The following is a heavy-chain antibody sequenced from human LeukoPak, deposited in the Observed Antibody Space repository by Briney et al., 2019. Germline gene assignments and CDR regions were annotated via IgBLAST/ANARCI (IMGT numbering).Heavy chain of an antibody. J-gene: IGHJ5*02. CDR3: ASLPGYCSGGSCLNWFDP. Sequence: PSETLSLTCAVFDGSFSGYYWSWIRQPPGKGLEWIGEINYSGSTNYNPSLKSRVTISIDTSKNQFSLKLSSVTAADTAVYYCASLPGYCSGGSCLNWFDPWGQGTLVTVSS. D-gene: IGHD2-15*01. CDR2: INYSGST. V-gene: IGHV4-34*01. CDR1: DGSFSGYY.